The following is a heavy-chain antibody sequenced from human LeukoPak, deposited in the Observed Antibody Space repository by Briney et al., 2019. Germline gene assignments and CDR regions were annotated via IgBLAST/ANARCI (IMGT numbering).Heavy chain of an antibody. Sequence: GGSLRLSCAASGFTVSSNYMSWVRQAPGKGLEWVSVIYSGGSTYYADSVKGRFTISRDNSKNTLYLQMNSLRAEDTAVYYCARAAYYYGSGSYSSDYWGQGTLVTVSS. CDR1: GFTVSSNY. J-gene: IGHJ4*02. V-gene: IGHV3-53*01. CDR2: IYSGGST. D-gene: IGHD3-10*01. CDR3: ARAAYYYGSGSYSSDY.